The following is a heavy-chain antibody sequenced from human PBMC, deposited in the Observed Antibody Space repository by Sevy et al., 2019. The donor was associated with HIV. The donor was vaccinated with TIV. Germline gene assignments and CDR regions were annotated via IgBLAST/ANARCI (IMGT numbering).Heavy chain of an antibody. V-gene: IGHV3-30*04. CDR1: GFTFSNYV. Sequence: GGSLRLSCAASGFTFSNYVMHWVRQAPGKGLEWVALISLHGTNKDYRDSVKGRFTISRDDAKNTVYVEMTSLTVEDTALYYCVRETGGSGSAGYFGDWGQGTLVIVSS. D-gene: IGHD2-15*01. CDR2: ISLHGTNK. CDR3: VRETGGSGSAGYFGD. J-gene: IGHJ4*02.